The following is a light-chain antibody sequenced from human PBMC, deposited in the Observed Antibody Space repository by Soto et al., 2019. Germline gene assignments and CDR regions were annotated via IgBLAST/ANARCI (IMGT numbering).Light chain of an antibody. CDR3: QQCGSSPWT. Sequence: EIVLTQSPGTLSLSPGERATLSCRASQSVSSTYLGWYQQKPVQAPRLLIYGASSRATGIPDRFSGGGSGTDFTLTISRVEPEDFAVYYCQQCGSSPWTFGQGTKVEIK. CDR1: QSVSSTY. V-gene: IGKV3-20*01. J-gene: IGKJ1*01. CDR2: GAS.